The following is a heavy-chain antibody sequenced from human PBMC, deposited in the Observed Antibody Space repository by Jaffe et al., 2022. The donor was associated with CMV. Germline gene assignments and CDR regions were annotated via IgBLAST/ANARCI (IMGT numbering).Heavy chain of an antibody. CDR1: GFIFSSYG. Sequence: QAQLVESGGGVVQPGRSLRLSCAASGFIFSSYGMHWVRQAPGKGLEWVAIIWYDGSNKYYADSVKGRFTISRDNSKNTLYLQMNSLRAEDTAVYYCAREGISREYDYVWGSYRHDAFDIWGQGTMVTVSS. V-gene: IGHV3-33*01. D-gene: IGHD3-16*02. CDR3: AREGISREYDYVWGSYRHDAFDI. CDR2: IWYDGSNK. J-gene: IGHJ3*02.